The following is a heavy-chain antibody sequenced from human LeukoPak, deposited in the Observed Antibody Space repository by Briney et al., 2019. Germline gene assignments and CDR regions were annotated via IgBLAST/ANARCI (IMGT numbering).Heavy chain of an antibody. D-gene: IGHD6-13*01. Sequence: GGSLRLSCAASGFTFDDYAMHWVRQAPGGGLEWVSGISWNSGSIGYADSVKGRFTISRDNAKNSLYLQMNSLRAEDMALYYCAGGDIAAAGTMVLRYWGQGTLVTVSS. CDR3: AGGDIAAAGTMVLRY. V-gene: IGHV3-9*03. CDR2: ISWNSGSI. CDR1: GFTFDDYA. J-gene: IGHJ4*02.